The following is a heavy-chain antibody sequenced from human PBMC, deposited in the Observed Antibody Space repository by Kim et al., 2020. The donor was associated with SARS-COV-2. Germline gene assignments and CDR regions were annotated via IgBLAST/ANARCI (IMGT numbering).Heavy chain of an antibody. J-gene: IGHJ5*02. CDR2: IYYSGST. Sequence: SETLSLTCTVSGGSISSSSYYWGWIRQPPGKGLEWIGSIYYSGSTYYNPSLKSRVTISVDTSKNQFSLKLSSVTAADTAVYYCARDTPSSNSWYFFRWFDPWGQGTLVTVSS. V-gene: IGHV4-39*07. CDR3: ARDTPSSNSWYFFRWFDP. CDR1: GGSISSSSYY. D-gene: IGHD6-13*01.